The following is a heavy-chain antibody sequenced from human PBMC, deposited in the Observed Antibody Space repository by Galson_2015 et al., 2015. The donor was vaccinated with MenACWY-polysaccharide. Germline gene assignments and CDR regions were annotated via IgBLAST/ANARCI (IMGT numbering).Heavy chain of an antibody. CDR2: ISYDGSNK. J-gene: IGHJ6*02. D-gene: IGHD2-2*01. V-gene: IGHV3-30-3*01. Sequence: SLRLSCAASGFTFSSYAIHWVRQDPGKGLEWVAVISYDGSNKYYADSLKGRFTISRDNSKNMLYLQMNSLRAEDTAVYYCARAYCDRTTCYGMDVWGQGTTVTVSS. CDR1: GFTFSSYA. CDR3: ARAYCDRTTCYGMDV.